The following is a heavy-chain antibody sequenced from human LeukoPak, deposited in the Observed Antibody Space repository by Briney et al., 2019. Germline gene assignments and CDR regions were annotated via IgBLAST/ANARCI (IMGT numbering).Heavy chain of an antibody. V-gene: IGHV3-73*01. Sequence: PGGSLRLSCAGSGFTFSGSAMHWVRQASRKGLEWVGRIRSKANCYAAAYAASVKGRFTISRDDSKNTAYLQMNSLKTEDTAVYYCTLTYYYDSSGYYSPYWGQGTLVTVSS. CDR1: GFTFSGSA. J-gene: IGHJ4*02. CDR3: TLTYYYDSSGYYSPY. D-gene: IGHD3-22*01. CDR2: IRSKANCYAA.